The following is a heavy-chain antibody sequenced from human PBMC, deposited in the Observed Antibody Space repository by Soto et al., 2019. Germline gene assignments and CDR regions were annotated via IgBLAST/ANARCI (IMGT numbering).Heavy chain of an antibody. CDR3: AKSGGGRGPVDY. Sequence: EVQLLESGGGLVQPGGSLRLSCAASGFTFSSYAMSWVRQAPGKGLEWVSAISGSGGSTYYADTVKGRFTIPRDNYKNTLYLQMNSLRAEDTAVYYCAKSGGGRGPVDYWGQGTLVTVSS. V-gene: IGHV3-23*01. J-gene: IGHJ4*02. CDR2: ISGSGGST. D-gene: IGHD3-10*01. CDR1: GFTFSSYA.